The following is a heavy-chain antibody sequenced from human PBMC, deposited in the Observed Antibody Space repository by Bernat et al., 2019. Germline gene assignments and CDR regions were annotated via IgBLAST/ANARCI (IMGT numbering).Heavy chain of an antibody. Sequence: QVQLVQSGAEVKKPGASVKVSCKASGYTFTSYAMHWVRQAPGQRLEWMGWINAGNGNTKYSQKFQGRVTITRDTSASTAYMELSSLRSEDTAAYYCASDGSHYYGMDVWGQGTTVTVSS. CDR3: ASDGSHYYGMDV. CDR1: GYTFTSYA. J-gene: IGHJ6*02. V-gene: IGHV1-3*01. CDR2: INAGNGNT.